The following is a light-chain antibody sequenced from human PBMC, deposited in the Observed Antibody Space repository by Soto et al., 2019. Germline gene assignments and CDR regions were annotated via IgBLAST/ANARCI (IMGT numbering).Light chain of an antibody. J-gene: IGKJ5*01. CDR3: QQYNSWPPIT. V-gene: IGKV3-15*01. Sequence: EVVMTQSPATLSVSPGERATLSCRASESVSRNLAWYQQKPGQAPRLLISDASTRATGIPDRFCGGGSGTEFTLTISSLQSEDFVVYYGQQYNSWPPITFGQGTRLEI. CDR2: DAS. CDR1: ESVSRN.